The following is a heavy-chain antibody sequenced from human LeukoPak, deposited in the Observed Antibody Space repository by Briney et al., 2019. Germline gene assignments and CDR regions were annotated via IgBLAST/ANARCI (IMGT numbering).Heavy chain of an antibody. CDR2: IKYDGSEK. CDR3: ARETAYAFDM. J-gene: IGHJ3*02. CDR1: GLSFSGQW. V-gene: IGHV3-7*01. Sequence: GGSLRLSCTASGLSFSGQWMNWVRQSPGQGLEWVANIKYDGSEKYYVDSVKGRFTISREDAKNSLSLQMDSVRPEDTAVYYCARETAYAFDMWGQGTVVTVSS. D-gene: IGHD1-1*01.